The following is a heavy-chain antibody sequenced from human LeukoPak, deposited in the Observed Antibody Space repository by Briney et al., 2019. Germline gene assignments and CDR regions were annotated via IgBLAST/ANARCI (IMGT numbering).Heavy chain of an antibody. CDR2: INSDGSST. CDR1: GFTFSSYW. J-gene: IGHJ6*03. D-gene: IGHD3-9*01. CDR3: ARDGRYFDGDGYYYYMDV. V-gene: IGHV3-74*01. Sequence: GGSLRLSCAASGFTFSSYWMHWVRQAPGKGLVWVSRINSDGSSTSYADSVKGRFTISRDNAKNTLYLQMNSLRAEDTAVYYCARDGRYFDGDGYYYYMDVWGKGTTVTVSS.